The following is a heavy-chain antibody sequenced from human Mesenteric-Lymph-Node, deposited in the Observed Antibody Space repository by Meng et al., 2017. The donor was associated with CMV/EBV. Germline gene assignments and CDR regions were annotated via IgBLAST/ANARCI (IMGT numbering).Heavy chain of an antibody. CDR3: VRDDKWAFDS. J-gene: IGHJ4*02. D-gene: IGHD1-26*01. V-gene: IGHV3-23*01. CDR2: ITNLGRST. Sequence: GESLKISCAASGFTFSSFTMSWVRQAPGEGLEWVSSITNLGRSTSYANSVRGRFIVSRDNSKDTLYLQMNSLRAEDTAHYYCVRDDKWAFDSWGQGTLVTVSS. CDR1: GFTFSSFT.